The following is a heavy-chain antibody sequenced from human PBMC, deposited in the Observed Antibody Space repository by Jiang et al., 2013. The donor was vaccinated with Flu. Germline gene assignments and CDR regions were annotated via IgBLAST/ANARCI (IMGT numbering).Heavy chain of an antibody. D-gene: IGHD3-10*01. Sequence: SLKSRVTISVDTSKNQXSLKLSSVTAADTAVYYCARLVRGVISSWGQGTLVTVSS. J-gene: IGHJ5*02. CDR3: ARLVRGVISS. V-gene: IGHV4-39*01.